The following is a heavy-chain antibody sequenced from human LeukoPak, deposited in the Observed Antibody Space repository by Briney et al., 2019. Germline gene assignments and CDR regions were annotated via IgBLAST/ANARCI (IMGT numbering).Heavy chain of an antibody. D-gene: IGHD6-19*01. CDR1: GFTFSSYG. J-gene: IGHJ4*02. V-gene: IGHV3-33*01. CDR3: ARGFLKYSSGWYGDY. CDR2: IWYDGSNK. Sequence: SGGSLRLSCAASGFTFSSYGMHWVRQAPGKGLEWVAVIWYDGSNKYYADSVKGRFTISRDNSKNTLYLQMNSLRAEDTAVYYCARGFLKYSSGWYGDYWGQGTLVTVSS.